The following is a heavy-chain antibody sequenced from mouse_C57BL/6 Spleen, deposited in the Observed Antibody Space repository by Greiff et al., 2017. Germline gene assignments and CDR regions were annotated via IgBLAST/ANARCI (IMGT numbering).Heavy chain of an antibody. J-gene: IGHJ1*03. V-gene: IGHV1-9*01. D-gene: IGHD1-1*01. CDR3: ATPYYYGSPYWYFDV. Sequence: QVQLQQSGAELMKPGASVKLSCKATGYTFTGYWIEWVKQRPGHGLEWIGEILPGSGSTNYNEKFKGKATFTADTSSNTAYMQLSSLTTEDSAIYYCATPYYYGSPYWYFDVWGTGTTVTVSS. CDR2: ILPGSGST. CDR1: GYTFTGYW.